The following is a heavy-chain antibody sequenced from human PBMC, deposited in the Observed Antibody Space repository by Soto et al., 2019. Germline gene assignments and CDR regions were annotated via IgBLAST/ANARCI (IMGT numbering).Heavy chain of an antibody. V-gene: IGHV4-30-2*01. CDR1: GGSITSGGYS. D-gene: IGHD4-17*01. CDR2: IFWSGNS. J-gene: IGHJ2*01. Sequence: QLQLQESGSGLIKASETLSLTCTVSGGSITSGGYSWSWVRQPPGKGPEWIGYIFWSGNSHHNPXXXGXXXXXXERSRNQFSLKXXXXXXXXXXXYXXXRGGATTVAPFWYXDXXXXXTLVTVS. CDR3: XRGGATTVAPFWYXDX.